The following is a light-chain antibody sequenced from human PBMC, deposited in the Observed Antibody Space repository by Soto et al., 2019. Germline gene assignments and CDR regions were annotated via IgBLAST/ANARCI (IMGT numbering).Light chain of an antibody. CDR3: QQRHMWPIT. CDR2: GAS. J-gene: IGKJ5*01. V-gene: IGKV3D-20*02. CDR1: QIVTSNY. Sequence: VLTQSPGTLSLSPLERSTLSFISIQIVTSNYLAWYQQKPGQAPSLLFFGASIRATGIPDRFSGSGSGTDFTLTISSLEPEDSAVYYCQQRHMWPITFGQGTRLEIK.